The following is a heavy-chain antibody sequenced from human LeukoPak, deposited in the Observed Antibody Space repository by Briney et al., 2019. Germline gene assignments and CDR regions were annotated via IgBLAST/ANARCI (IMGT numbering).Heavy chain of an antibody. J-gene: IGHJ4*02. V-gene: IGHV3-11*04. Sequence: GSLRLSCAASGFTFSDYNMRWIRQAPGKGLEWVSSISRSGSTKYYADSVKGRFTISRDNAKNSLYLQMNSLRAEDTAVYYCARVGDGDYLFDYWGQGTLVTVSS. D-gene: IGHD4-17*01. CDR3: ARVGDGDYLFDY. CDR2: ISRSGSTK. CDR1: GFTFSDYN.